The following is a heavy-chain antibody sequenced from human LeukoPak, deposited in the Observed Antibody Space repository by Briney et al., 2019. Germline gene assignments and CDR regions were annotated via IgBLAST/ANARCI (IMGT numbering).Heavy chain of an antibody. CDR1: GYTFTSSD. V-gene: IGHV1-8*01. CDR2: MSPNSGDT. Sequence: ASMKVSCKASGYTFTSSDINWVRQATGEGLEWMGWMSPNSGDTGYARKFQGRITMTRDTSINTAYMELSSLRSEDTAVYYCARVGLRGSGTHHDWFDSWGQGTLITISS. CDR3: ARVGLRGSGTHHDWFDS. J-gene: IGHJ5*01. D-gene: IGHD3-10*01.